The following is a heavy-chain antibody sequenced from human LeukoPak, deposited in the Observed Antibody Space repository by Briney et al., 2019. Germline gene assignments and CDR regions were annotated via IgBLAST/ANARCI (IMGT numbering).Heavy chain of an antibody. CDR3: ARGLVGATVDY. J-gene: IGHJ4*02. CDR2: IYESGSA. CDR1: GGSISSSFNY. Sequence: SETLSLTCTVSGGSISSSFNYWAWIRQPPGKGLEWIGSIYESGSAYYNPSLKSRITMSVDTSENQFSLKLTSVTAADTAVYYCARGLVGATVDYWGQGTLVTVSS. D-gene: IGHD1-26*01. V-gene: IGHV4-39*01.